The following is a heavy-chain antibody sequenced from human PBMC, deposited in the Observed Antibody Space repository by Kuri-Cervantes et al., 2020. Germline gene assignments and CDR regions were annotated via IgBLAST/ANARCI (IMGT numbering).Heavy chain of an antibody. V-gene: IGHV4-39*07. CDR3: ADDYVWGSYLQN. D-gene: IGHD3-16*02. Sequence: GSLRLSCTVSGGSIRSRTSYWGWIRQPPGKGLEWIGSIYYSGSTYYNPSLKSRVTISVDTSKNQFSLKLSSVTAADTAVYYCADDYVWGSYLQNWGQGTLVTVSS. CDR1: GGSIRSRTSY. J-gene: IGHJ1*01. CDR2: IYYSGST.